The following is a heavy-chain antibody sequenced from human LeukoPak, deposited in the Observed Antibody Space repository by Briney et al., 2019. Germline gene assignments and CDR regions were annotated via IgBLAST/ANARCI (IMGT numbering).Heavy chain of an antibody. D-gene: IGHD5-12*01. CDR2: ISAYNGNT. CDR3: ARGAELIVAPDY. Sequence: ASVTVSCTTSGYSFTSYGINWVRQATGQGLEWMGWISAYNGNTNYAQNLQGRVTMTTDTSTSTVYMELRSLRSDDTAVYYCARGAELIVAPDYWGQGTLVTVSS. J-gene: IGHJ4*02. CDR1: GYSFTSYG. V-gene: IGHV1-18*01.